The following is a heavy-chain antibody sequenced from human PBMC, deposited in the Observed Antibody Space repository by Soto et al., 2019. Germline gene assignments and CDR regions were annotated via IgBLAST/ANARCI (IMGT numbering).Heavy chain of an antibody. CDR1: GFTFSTYS. Sequence: GGSLRLSCAASGFTFSTYSMNWVRQAPGTGLEWVSSISSTSSDIYYADPVQGRFTISRDNAKNSVSLLMHSLTAEDTAIYYCARDRLEHDYSYGLDVWGQGTTDTVSS. V-gene: IGHV3-21*01. CDR3: ARDRLEHDYSYGLDV. CDR2: ISSTSSDI. J-gene: IGHJ6*02. D-gene: IGHD6-19*01.